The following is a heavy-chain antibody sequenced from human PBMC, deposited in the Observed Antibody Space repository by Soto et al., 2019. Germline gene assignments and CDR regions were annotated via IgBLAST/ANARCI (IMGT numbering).Heavy chain of an antibody. CDR3: AGSVMVRGVVVHYYGMDV. Sequence: GASVKVSCKASGYTFTSYAMHWVRQAPGQRLEWMGWVNTGNGNTKYSQKFQGRVTITRDTSASTAYMELSSLRSEDTAVYYCAGSVMVRGVVVHYYGMDVWGQGTTVTVSS. D-gene: IGHD3-10*01. CDR2: VNTGNGNT. CDR1: GYTFTSYA. V-gene: IGHV1-3*04. J-gene: IGHJ6*02.